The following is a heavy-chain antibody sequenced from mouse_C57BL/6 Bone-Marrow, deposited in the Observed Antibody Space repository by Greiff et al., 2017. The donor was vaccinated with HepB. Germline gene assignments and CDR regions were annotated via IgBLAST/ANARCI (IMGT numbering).Heavy chain of an antibody. CDR2: INPYNGGT. CDR3: ATYDPTGYFDV. Sequence: VQLQQSGPVLVKPGASVKMSCKASGYTFTDYYMNWVKQSHGKSLEWIGVINPYNGGTSYNQKFKGKATLTADKSSSTAYMQLSSLTSEDSAVYFCATYDPTGYFDVWGTGTTVTVSS. J-gene: IGHJ1*03. D-gene: IGHD2-3*01. CDR1: GYTFTDYY. V-gene: IGHV1-19*01.